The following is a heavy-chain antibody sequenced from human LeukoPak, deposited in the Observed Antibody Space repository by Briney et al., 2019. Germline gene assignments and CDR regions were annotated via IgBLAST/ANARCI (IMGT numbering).Heavy chain of an antibody. CDR3: ARSPRRCSGGSYYRGSGGVFDY. CDR2: ISSSGSTI. CDR1: GFTFSSYE. Sequence: GGSLRLSCAASGFTFSSYEMNWVRQAPGKGLEWVSYISSSGSTIYYADSVKGRFTISRDNAKNSLYLQMNSLRAEDTAVYYCARSPRRCSGGSYYRGSGGVFDYWGQGTLVTVSS. D-gene: IGHD2-15*01. J-gene: IGHJ4*02. V-gene: IGHV3-48*03.